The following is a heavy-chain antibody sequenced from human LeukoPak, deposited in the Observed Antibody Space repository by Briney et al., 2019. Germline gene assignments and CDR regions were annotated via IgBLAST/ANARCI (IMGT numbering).Heavy chain of an antibody. D-gene: IGHD7-27*01. CDR3: ARGPPNWGYGY. V-gene: IGHV1-8*01. CDR2: MSPNSGDT. Sequence: ASVKVSCKASGYTFTSYDFNWVRQATGQRPEWMGWMSPNSGDTGYAQKFQDRVIMTRNTSISTAYMELSSLRSDDTAVYYCARGPPNWGYGYWGPGTLVTVSS. J-gene: IGHJ4*02. CDR1: GYTFTSYD.